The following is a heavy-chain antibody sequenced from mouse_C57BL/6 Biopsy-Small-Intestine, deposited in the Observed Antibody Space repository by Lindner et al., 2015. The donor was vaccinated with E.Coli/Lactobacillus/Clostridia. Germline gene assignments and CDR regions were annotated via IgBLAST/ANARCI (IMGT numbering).Heavy chain of an antibody. Sequence: VQLQESGPELVKPGASVKISCKASGYAFSSSWMNWVKQRPGKGLEWIGRIYPGDGDTDYNGKFKDKATLTADKSSSTAYMQLSSLTSEDSAVYFCARKSLRGYFDYWGQGTTLTVSS. J-gene: IGHJ2*01. V-gene: IGHV1-82*01. CDR2: IYPGDGDT. CDR1: GYAFSSSW. D-gene: IGHD2-12*01. CDR3: ARKSLRGYFDY.